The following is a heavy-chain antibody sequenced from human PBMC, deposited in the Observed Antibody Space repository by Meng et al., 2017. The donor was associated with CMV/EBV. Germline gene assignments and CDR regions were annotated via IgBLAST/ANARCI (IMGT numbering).Heavy chain of an antibody. V-gene: IGHV3-7*01. CDR1: GGSISSSSYY. CDR3: ARPLHYDFWSGYYPSGTYYYYGMDV. CDR2: IKQDGSEK. J-gene: IGHJ6*02. Sequence: ETLSLTCTVSGGSISSSSYYWGWIRQPPGKGLEWVANIKQDGSEKYYVDSVKGRFTISRDNAKNSLYLQMNSLRAEDTAVYYCARPLHYDFWSGYYPSGTYYYYGMDVWGQGTTVTVSS. D-gene: IGHD3-3*01.